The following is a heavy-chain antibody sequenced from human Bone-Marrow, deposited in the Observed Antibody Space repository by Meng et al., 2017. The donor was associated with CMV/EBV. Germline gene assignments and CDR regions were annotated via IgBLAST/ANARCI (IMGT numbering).Heavy chain of an antibody. J-gene: IGHJ4*02. D-gene: IGHD3-22*01. CDR1: GGTFSSYA. CDR2: IIPIFGTA. Sequence: SGGTFSSYAISWVRQAPGQGLEWMGGIIPIFGTANYAQKFQGRVTITADESTSTAYMELSSLRSKDTAVYYCARDFNYDSSGYYFGGVWGQGTLVTVSS. V-gene: IGHV1-69*01. CDR3: ARDFNYDSSGYYFGGV.